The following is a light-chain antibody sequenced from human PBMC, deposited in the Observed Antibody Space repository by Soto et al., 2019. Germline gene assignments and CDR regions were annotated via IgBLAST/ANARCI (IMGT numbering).Light chain of an antibody. CDR3: KSYAGSNTYV. V-gene: IGLV2-8*01. CDR2: EVS. J-gene: IGLJ1*01. Sequence: QSALTQPASVSGSPGQSITISCTGTSSDVGGYNYVSWYQLHPGKAPKLMVYEVSNRPSGVPDRFSGSKSGNTASLTVSGLQAADEADYFCKSYAGSNTYVFGSGTKLTVL. CDR1: SSDVGGYNY.